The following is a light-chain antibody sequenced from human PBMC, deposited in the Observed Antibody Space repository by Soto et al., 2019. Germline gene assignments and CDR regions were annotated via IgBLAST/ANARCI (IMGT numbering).Light chain of an antibody. CDR2: GAF. CDR1: QSVSSS. J-gene: IGKJ1*01. Sequence: EIVLTQSQGTLSVSPGERATLSCMASQSVSSSLSWYQHKPGQVPSLLIYGAFTRATGIPARFSGTGSGTEFTLTISSLQSEDFALYYCQQYNDWPLTFGQGTKVDIK. V-gene: IGKV3-15*01. CDR3: QQYNDWPLT.